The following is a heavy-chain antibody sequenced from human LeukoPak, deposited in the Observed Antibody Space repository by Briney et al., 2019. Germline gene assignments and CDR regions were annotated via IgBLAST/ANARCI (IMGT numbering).Heavy chain of an antibody. CDR3: AELGITMIGGV. D-gene: IGHD3-10*02. J-gene: IGHJ6*04. CDR2: ISSSGSTI. CDR1: GFTFSSYE. V-gene: IGHV3-48*03. Sequence: PGGSLRLSCAASGFTFSSYEMNWVRQAPGRGWEWVSYISSSGSTIYYADSVKGRFTISRDNAKNSLYLQMNSLRAEDTAVYYCAELGITMIGGVWGKGTTVTISS.